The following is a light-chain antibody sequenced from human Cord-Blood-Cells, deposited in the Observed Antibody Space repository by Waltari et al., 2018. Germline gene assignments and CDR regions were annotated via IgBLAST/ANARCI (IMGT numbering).Light chain of an antibody. Sequence: TVVHQESSFSVSPGGKVTLTCGFSSGSVSTSYSPSWYQQTPGQAPRTLIYSTNTRSSGVPDRFSGSILGNKAALTITGAQADDESDYYCVLYMGSGICVFGGGTKLTVL. CDR2: STN. J-gene: IGLJ3*02. CDR1: SGSVSTSYS. V-gene: IGLV8-61*01. CDR3: VLYMGSGICV.